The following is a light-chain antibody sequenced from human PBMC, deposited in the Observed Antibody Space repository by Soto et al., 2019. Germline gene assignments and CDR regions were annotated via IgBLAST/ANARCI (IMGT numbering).Light chain of an antibody. CDR1: QSVLYSPNNNNY. CDR3: HQYINAPWT. V-gene: IGKV4-1*01. Sequence: DFVMTQSPDSLAVSLGERATINCKSSQSVLYSPNNNNYLSWYQQKPGQPPKLLIYWASTRESGVPDRFSGSGSGTEFTITISSLQAEDVAVYYCHQYINAPWTFGQGNKVEIK. J-gene: IGKJ1*01. CDR2: WAS.